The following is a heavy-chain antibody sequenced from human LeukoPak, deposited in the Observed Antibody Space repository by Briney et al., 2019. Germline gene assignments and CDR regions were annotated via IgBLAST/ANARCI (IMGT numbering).Heavy chain of an antibody. CDR3: ARVLWSPNSY. CDR1: GFTFSSYE. J-gene: IGHJ4*02. Sequence: PGGSLRLSCAASGFTFSSYEMNWVRQAPGKGLEWVSYISRSGSTIYYADSVKGRFTISRDNAKNSLYLQMNSLRAEDTAVYYCARVLWSPNSYWGQGTLVTVSS. CDR2: ISRSGSTI. D-gene: IGHD2/OR15-2a*01. V-gene: IGHV3-48*03.